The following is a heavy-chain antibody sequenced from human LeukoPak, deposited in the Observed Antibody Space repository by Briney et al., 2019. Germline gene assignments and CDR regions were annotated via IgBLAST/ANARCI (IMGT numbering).Heavy chain of an antibody. J-gene: IGHJ3*01. CDR3: ASKGDGSCSSSRCQGAFDF. CDR1: GGTFSSYA. Sequence: SVKVSCKASGGTFSSYAISWVRQAPGQGLEWMGRIIPILGIADYAQKFQGRVTITADKSTSTAYMELSSLTSDDTAVYYCASKGDGSCSSSRCQGAFDFWGRGSMVTVSS. D-gene: IGHD2-2*01. V-gene: IGHV1-69*04. CDR2: IIPILGIA.